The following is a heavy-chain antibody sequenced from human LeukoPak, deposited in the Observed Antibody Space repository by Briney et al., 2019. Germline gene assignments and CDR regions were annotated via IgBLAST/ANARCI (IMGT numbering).Heavy chain of an antibody. D-gene: IGHD2-15*01. J-gene: IGHJ4*02. CDR1: GGSMTSYY. V-gene: IGHV4-59*01. CDR3: ARDGCSGGSCYSRGFDY. CDR2: IYYTGST. Sequence: SETLSLTCTVSGGSMTSYYWSWIRQPPGKGLEYIGYIYYTGSTYYNPSLKSRVTISVDTSKNQFSLKLSSVTAADTAVYYCARDGCSGGSCYSRGFDYWGQGTLVTVSS.